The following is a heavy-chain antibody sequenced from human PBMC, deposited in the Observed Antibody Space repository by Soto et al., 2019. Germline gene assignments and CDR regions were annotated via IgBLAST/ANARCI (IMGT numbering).Heavy chain of an antibody. J-gene: IGHJ6*02. V-gene: IGHV1-3*01. D-gene: IGHD6-13*01. CDR3: ASSNIAAAPYGMDV. Sequence: QVQLVQSGAEVKKPGASVMVSCKASGYTFTRYAMHWVRQAPGQRLEWMGWINAGNGNTKYSQKFQGRVTITRDTSASTAYMELSSLRSEDTAVYYCASSNIAAAPYGMDVWGQGTTVTVSS. CDR1: GYTFTRYA. CDR2: INAGNGNT.